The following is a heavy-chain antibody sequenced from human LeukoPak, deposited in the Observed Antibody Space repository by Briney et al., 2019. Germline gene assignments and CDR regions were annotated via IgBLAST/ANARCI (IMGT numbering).Heavy chain of an antibody. V-gene: IGHV1-8*03. CDR3: ARGVRLRSSSSWFHYYYYMDV. D-gene: IGHD6-6*01. CDR2: MNPNSGNT. Sequence: ASVKVSCKASGYTFTSYDINWVRQATGQGLEWMGWMNPNSGNTGYAQKFQGRVTITRNTSISTAYIELSRLRSEDTAVYYCARGVRLRSSSSWFHYYYYMDVWGKGTTVTVSS. CDR1: GYTFTSYD. J-gene: IGHJ6*03.